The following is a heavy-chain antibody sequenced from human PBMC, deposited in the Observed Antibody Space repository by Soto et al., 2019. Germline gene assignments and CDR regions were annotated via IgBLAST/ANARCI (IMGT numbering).Heavy chain of an antibody. CDR1: GGSVSTYY. CDR3: ARVSSIDGSLWFDP. CDR2: TSYSGNT. V-gene: IGHV4-59*02. Sequence: SETLSLTCTISGGSVSTYYWSWIRQPPGKELEWIGLTSYSGNTNYNPSLKSRVAMAVDTSKNQFSLTLSSVTAADTAVYYCARVSSIDGSLWFDPWGQGTLVIVSS. J-gene: IGHJ5*02. D-gene: IGHD2-15*01.